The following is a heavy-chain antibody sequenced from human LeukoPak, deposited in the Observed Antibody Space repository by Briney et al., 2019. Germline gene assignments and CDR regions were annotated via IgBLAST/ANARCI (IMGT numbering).Heavy chain of an antibody. V-gene: IGHV1-2*02. Sequence: ASVKVSCKASGYTFTGYYMHWVRQAPGQGLEWMGWINPNSGGTNYAQKFQGRVTMTRDTSISTAYMELSRLRSDDTAVYYCAREVDYYDSSDYFPLGYWGRGTLVTVSS. CDR1: GYTFTGYY. CDR3: AREVDYYDSSDYFPLGY. CDR2: INPNSGGT. J-gene: IGHJ4*02. D-gene: IGHD3-22*01.